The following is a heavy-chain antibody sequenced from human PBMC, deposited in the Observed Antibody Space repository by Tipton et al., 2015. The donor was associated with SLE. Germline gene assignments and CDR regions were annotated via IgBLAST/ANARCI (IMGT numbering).Heavy chain of an antibody. D-gene: IGHD3-9*01. CDR1: GFTFSTYA. Sequence: SLRLSCVASGFTFSTYAMSWVRQAPGKGLQWLSGISNSGDSTYYVDAVKGRFTISRDNSRNTLFLQMNSLRADDTAVYYCARPYYDVLTGYYRPLDHWGQGALVTVSS. CDR2: ISNSGDST. V-gene: IGHV3-23*01. J-gene: IGHJ4*02. CDR3: ARPYYDVLTGYYRPLDH.